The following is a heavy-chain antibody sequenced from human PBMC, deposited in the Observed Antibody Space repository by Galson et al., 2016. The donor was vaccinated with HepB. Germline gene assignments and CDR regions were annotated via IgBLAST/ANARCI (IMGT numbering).Heavy chain of an antibody. V-gene: IGHV3-11*04. Sequence: SLRLSCAASGFTFNDFAMGWVRQAPGKGLEWVSYIKSRGGSVYYTDSVKGRFTIERDNDKNSLYLQMNSLRADDTAVYFCAGGFRSGWGIDYWGQGTLVTVSS. CDR2: IKSRGGSV. D-gene: IGHD6-19*01. J-gene: IGHJ4*02. CDR3: AGGFRSGWGIDY. CDR1: GFTFNDFA.